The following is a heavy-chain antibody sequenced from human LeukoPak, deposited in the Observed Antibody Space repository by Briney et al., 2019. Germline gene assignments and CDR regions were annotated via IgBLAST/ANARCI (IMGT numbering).Heavy chain of an antibody. CDR1: GLPFSHSG. Sequence: GGSLRPSCAASGLPFSHSGMHWVRQAPGTGLEWVAFIRYDGSNKYYADSVKGRFTISRDNSKNALYLQMNSLRGEDTAVYYCARWETTVTTLDYWGQGTLVTVSS. V-gene: IGHV3-30*02. CDR2: IRYDGSNK. D-gene: IGHD4-17*01. CDR3: ARWETTVTTLDY. J-gene: IGHJ4*02.